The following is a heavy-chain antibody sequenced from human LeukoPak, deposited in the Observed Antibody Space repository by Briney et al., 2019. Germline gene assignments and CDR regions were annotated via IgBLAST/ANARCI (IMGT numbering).Heavy chain of an antibody. CDR3: ARYVFWFDS. V-gene: IGHV4-34*01. J-gene: IGHJ5*01. Sequence: SETLSLTCAVYGGSISGYYWSWIRKPPGKGLEWIGEINHSGSTNYNPSLKSRVTISVDTSKNQFSLKLSSVTAADTAVYYCARYVFWFDSWGQGTLVTVSS. D-gene: IGHD3-16*01. CDR1: GGSISGYY. CDR2: INHSGST.